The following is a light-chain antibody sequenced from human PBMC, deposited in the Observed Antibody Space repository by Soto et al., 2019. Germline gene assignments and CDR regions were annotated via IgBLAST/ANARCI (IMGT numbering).Light chain of an antibody. CDR2: QVS. V-gene: IGKV2-30*01. J-gene: IGKJ4*01. CDR3: QQYNNWPLT. CDR1: QSLIYSNGKTY. Sequence: VLTQSPLSLPVTLGQPASISCKSSQSLIYSNGKTYLNWYQQRPGQAPRRIIYQVSNRESGVPDRFSGSGSGSGTDFTLTISSLQSEDFAVYYCQQYNNWPLTFGGGTKVDIK.